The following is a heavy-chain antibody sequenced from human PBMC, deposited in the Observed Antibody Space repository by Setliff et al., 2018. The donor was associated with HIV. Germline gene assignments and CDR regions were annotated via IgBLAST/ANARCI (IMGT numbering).Heavy chain of an antibody. V-gene: IGHV5-51*01. CDR2: IYPVDSDT. J-gene: IGHJ6*03. CDR1: GYSFTNYW. Sequence: GESLKISCKGSGYSFTNYWIGWVRQVPGKGLEWMGIIYPVDSDTRYSPSFQGQVTISADKSISTAYLQWSSLRASDTAVYYCSRASDPSHRMPPTNYYYYMDVWGKGTKVTVSS. CDR3: SRASDPSHRMPPTNYYYYMDV. D-gene: IGHD2-2*01.